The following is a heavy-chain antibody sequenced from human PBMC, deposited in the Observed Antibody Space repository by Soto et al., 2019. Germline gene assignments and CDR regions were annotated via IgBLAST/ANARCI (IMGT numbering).Heavy chain of an antibody. D-gene: IGHD6-13*01. J-gene: IGHJ6*02. Sequence: GGSLRLSCAASGFTFSSYAMHWVRQAPGKGLEWVAVISYDGSNKYYADSVKGRFTISRDNSKNTLYLQMNSLRAEDTAVYYCARDQTGYSSSWAYYYYYGMDVWGQGTTVTVSS. CDR3: ARDQTGYSSSWAYYYYYGMDV. CDR2: ISYDGSNK. V-gene: IGHV3-30-3*01. CDR1: GFTFSSYA.